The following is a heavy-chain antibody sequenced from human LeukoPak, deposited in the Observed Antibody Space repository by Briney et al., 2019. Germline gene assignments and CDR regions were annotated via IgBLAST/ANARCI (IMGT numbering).Heavy chain of an antibody. J-gene: IGHJ5*02. CDR1: GYTFTDYY. CDR2: INPNSGDT. CDR3: ARDYCSGGSCYSWFDP. V-gene: IGHV1-2*02. D-gene: IGHD2-15*01. Sequence: ASVMVSCKASGYTFTDYYLHWVRQAPGQGLEWMGWINPNSGDTNYAQKFQGRVTMTRDTSISTAYMELSRLRSDDTAVYYCARDYCSGGSCYSWFDPWGQGTLVTVSS.